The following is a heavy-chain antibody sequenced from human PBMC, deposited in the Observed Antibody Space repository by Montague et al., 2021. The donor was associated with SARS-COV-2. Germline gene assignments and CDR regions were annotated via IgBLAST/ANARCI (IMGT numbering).Heavy chain of an antibody. CDR2: IDWDDDK. CDR3: ARIWFIDHRNAFDI. D-gene: IGHD3-10*01. V-gene: IGHV2-70*11. Sequence: PALVKPTQTLTLTCTFSGFPLSTSGMCVSWIRQPPGKALEWLARIDWDDDKYYSTSLKTRLTISKDTSKNQVVLTMTNMDPVDTATYYRARIWFIDHRNAFDIWGQGTMVTVSS. CDR1: GFPLSTSGMC. J-gene: IGHJ3*02.